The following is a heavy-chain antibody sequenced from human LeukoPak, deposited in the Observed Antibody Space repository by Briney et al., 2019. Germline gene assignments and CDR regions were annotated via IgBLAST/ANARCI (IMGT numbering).Heavy chain of an antibody. Sequence: ASVKVSCKASGYTFTSYGISWVRQAPGQGLEWMGWISAYNGNTNYAQKLQGRVTMTTDTSTSTAYMELRSLRSDDTAVYYCARDRTTAKTKTLDYWGQGPLVTVSS. CDR2: ISAYNGNT. J-gene: IGHJ4*02. V-gene: IGHV1-18*01. D-gene: IGHD4-11*01. CDR1: GYTFTSYG. CDR3: ARDRTTAKTKTLDY.